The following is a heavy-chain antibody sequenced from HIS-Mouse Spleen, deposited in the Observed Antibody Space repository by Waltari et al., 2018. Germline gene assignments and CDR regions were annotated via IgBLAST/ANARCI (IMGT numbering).Heavy chain of an antibody. CDR3: ASNLGSDSYGRGDY. CDR1: GFPFSGYS. J-gene: IGHJ4*02. Sequence: EVQLVESGGGLVKPGGSLRLACAASGFPFSGYSMNWCRLSQGKGLEWVSSISSSRSYIYYADSVKGRFTISRDNAKNSLYLQMNSLRAEDTAVYYCASNLGSDSYGRGDYWGQGTLVTVSS. V-gene: IGHV3-21*01. CDR2: ISSSRSYI. D-gene: IGHD5-18*01.